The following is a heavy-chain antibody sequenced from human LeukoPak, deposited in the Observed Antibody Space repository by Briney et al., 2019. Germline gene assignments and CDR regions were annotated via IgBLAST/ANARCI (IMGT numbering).Heavy chain of an antibody. V-gene: IGHV3-30*02. Sequence: GGSLRLSCAASGFTFGSYGMHWVRQAPGKGLEWVAFIRYDGSNKYYADSVKGRFTISRDNSKNTLYLQMNSLRAEDTAVYYCAKEVGWLVVVPAAYYGMDVWGQGTTVTVSS. CDR3: AKEVGWLVVVPAAYYGMDV. CDR1: GFTFGSYG. J-gene: IGHJ6*02. CDR2: IRYDGSNK. D-gene: IGHD2-2*01.